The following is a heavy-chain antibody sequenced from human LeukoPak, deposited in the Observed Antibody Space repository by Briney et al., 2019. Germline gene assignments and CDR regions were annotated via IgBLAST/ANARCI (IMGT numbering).Heavy chain of an antibody. V-gene: IGHV3-21*01. J-gene: IGHJ4*02. CDR1: GFTFSTYT. Sequence: GGSLRLSCAASGFTFSTYTMNWVRQAPGKGLEWVSSISSSSTFIYYADSVKGRFTISRDNAKSSLYLQMNSLRAEDTAVYYCARDRGLPYWGQGTLVTVSS. CDR2: ISSSSTFI. CDR3: ARDRGLPY.